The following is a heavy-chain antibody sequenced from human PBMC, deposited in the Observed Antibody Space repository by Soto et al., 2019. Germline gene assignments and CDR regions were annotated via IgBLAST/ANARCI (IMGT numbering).Heavy chain of an antibody. CDR2: IYYSGST. CDR1: GGSISSSSYY. V-gene: IGHV4-39*01. J-gene: IGHJ5*02. D-gene: IGHD2-15*01. CDR3: ASLVGSGWFDP. Sequence: QLQLQESGPGLVKPSETLSLTCTVSGGSISSSSYYWGWIRQPPGKGLEWIGSIYYSGSTYYNPSLKSRVTISVDTSKNQCSLKLSSLTAADTAVYYCASLVGSGWFDPWCKGTLVTVSS.